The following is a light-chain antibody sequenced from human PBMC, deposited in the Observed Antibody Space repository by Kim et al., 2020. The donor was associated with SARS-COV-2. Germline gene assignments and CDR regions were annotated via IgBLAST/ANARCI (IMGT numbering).Light chain of an antibody. Sequence: SSELTQDPAVSVALGQTVRITCQGDSLRSYYASWYQQKPGQAPVLVIYAKDNRPSGIPDRFSGSRSGNTASLTITGAQAEDEADYYCNSRDSSGYHLRWVFGGGTQLTVL. CDR2: AKD. J-gene: IGLJ3*02. CDR3: NSRDSSGYHLRWV. V-gene: IGLV3-19*01. CDR1: SLRSYY.